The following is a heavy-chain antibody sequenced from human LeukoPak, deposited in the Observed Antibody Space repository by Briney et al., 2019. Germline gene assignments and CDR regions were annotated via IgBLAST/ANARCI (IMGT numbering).Heavy chain of an antibody. Sequence: PSQTLSLTCAVSGGSISSGGYSWSWIRQPPGKGLEWIGYLYHSGSTYYNPSLKSRVTISVDRSKNQFSLKLSSVTAADTAVYYCARELDSSGYYGGGLFDYWGQGTLVTV. V-gene: IGHV4-30-2*01. CDR3: ARELDSSGYYGGGLFDY. D-gene: IGHD3-22*01. CDR2: LYHSGST. CDR1: GGSISSGGYS. J-gene: IGHJ4*02.